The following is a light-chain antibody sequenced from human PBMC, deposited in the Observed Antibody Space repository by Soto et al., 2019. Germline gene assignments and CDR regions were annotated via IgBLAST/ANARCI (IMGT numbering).Light chain of an antibody. CDR3: QQYNNWPLT. CDR1: QSVSSN. Sequence: EIVMTQSPATLSVSPGERATLSCRASQSVSSNLAWYQQKPGQAPRLLIYGASTRATGIPDRVSGSGSGTEVTLTISSLQSEDFAVYYCQQYNNWPLTFGGGTKVDIK. J-gene: IGKJ4*01. V-gene: IGKV3-15*01. CDR2: GAS.